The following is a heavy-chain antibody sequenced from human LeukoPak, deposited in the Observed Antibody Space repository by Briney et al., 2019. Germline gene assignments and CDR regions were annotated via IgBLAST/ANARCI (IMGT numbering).Heavy chain of an antibody. J-gene: IGHJ4*02. D-gene: IGHD3-3*01. CDR2: VHLDGRT. Sequence: SETLSLTCGVSGGSVINTNWWTWVRQPPGKGLERIGEVHLDGRTNYNPSLESRLTMSVDVSENQVSLKLTSVTAADTAVYYCAREGGFYRPLDYSGQGTLVTVSS. V-gene: IGHV4-4*02. CDR1: GGSVINTNW. CDR3: AREGGFYRPLDY.